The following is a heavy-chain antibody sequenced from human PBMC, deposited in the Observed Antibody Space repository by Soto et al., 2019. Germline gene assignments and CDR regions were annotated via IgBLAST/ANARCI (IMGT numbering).Heavy chain of an antibody. D-gene: IGHD4-4*01. CDR3: ARHEQFYYYYYGMDV. V-gene: IGHV5-51*01. CDR1: GYSFTTYW. Sequence: GESLKISCKASGYSFTTYWIAWVRQMPGKGLEWMGIINPGDSDIRYSPSFQGQVTISADNSISTAYLQWSSLKASDTAMYYCARHEQFYYYYYGMDVWGQGTTVTVSS. CDR2: INPGDSDI. J-gene: IGHJ6*02.